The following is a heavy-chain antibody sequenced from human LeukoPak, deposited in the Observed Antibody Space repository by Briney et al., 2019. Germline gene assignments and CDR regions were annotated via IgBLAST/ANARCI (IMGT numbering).Heavy chain of an antibody. V-gene: IGHV2-5*02. CDR3: AHRHEAVANFDY. Sequence: SGPTLVNPTQTLTLTCTLSEFALSTSGVGVGWIRHPPRNALEWLALIYWDDDKRYSPSLKSRLTITKDTSKNQVVLTMTNMDPVDTATYYCAHRHEAVANFDYWGQGTLVTVSS. CDR2: IYWDDDK. J-gene: IGHJ4*02. D-gene: IGHD6-19*01. CDR1: EFALSTSGVG.